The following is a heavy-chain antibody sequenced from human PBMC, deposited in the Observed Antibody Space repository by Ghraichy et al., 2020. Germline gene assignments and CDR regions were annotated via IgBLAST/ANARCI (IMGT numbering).Heavy chain of an antibody. Sequence: GGSLRLSWAGSGFTFSNYAMRWVRHGPGKGLEWVAVISNDGSNRYYADSVKGRFTISRDNSKNTLYLQMNSLRTEDTAVYYCARADGGSYFPYWGQGSLVTVSS. CDR3: ARADGGSYFPY. CDR1: GFTFSNYA. D-gene: IGHD1-26*01. V-gene: IGHV3-30-3*01. CDR2: ISNDGSNR. J-gene: IGHJ4*03.